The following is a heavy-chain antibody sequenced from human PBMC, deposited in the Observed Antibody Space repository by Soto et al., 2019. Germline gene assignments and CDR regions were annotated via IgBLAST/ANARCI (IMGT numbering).Heavy chain of an antibody. Sequence: GGSLRLSCAASGFTFSSYVMSWVRQAPGKGLEWVSAISGSGGSTYYADSVKGRFTISRDNSKNTLYLQMNSLRAEDTAVYYCAKARGSSTPAPGSYWGQGTLVPVSS. CDR2: ISGSGGST. CDR1: GFTFSSYV. V-gene: IGHV3-23*01. J-gene: IGHJ4*02. CDR3: AKARGSSTPAPGSY. D-gene: IGHD2-2*01.